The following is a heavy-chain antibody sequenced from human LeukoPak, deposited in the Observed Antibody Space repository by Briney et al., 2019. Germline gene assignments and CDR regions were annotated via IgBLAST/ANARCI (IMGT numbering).Heavy chain of an antibody. CDR3: ARHYLSGSYGYDAFDI. CDR2: IYPGDSDT. D-gene: IGHD3-16*01. Sequence: GESLKISCKGSGYTFTSYWIGWVRQMPGKGLEWMGIIYPGDSDTRYSPSFQGQVTISADKSISTAYLQWSSLKASDTAMYYCARHYLSGSYGYDAFDIWGQGTMVTVSS. J-gene: IGHJ3*02. V-gene: IGHV5-51*01. CDR1: GYTFTSYW.